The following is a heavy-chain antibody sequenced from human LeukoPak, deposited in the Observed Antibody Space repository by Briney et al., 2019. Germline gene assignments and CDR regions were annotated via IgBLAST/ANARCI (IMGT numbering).Heavy chain of an antibody. D-gene: IGHD4-17*01. CDR1: GGSISSYY. CDR2: IYYSGST. Sequence: KPSETLSLTCAVSGGSISSYYWSWIRQAPGKGLEWVGDIYYSGSTNYNPSLKSRVTISIDTSKNQFSLKLSSVTAADTAVYYCARGPGGLRPDYWGQGTLVTVSS. J-gene: IGHJ4*02. CDR3: ARGPGGLRPDY. V-gene: IGHV4-59*01.